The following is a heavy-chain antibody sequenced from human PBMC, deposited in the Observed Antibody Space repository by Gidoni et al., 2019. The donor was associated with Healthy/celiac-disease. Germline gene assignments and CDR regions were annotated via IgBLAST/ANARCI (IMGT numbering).Heavy chain of an antibody. CDR2: ISSSSSYI. CDR3: GRGEGAEDAPPDY. J-gene: IGHJ4*02. V-gene: IGHV3-21*01. Sequence: EVQLVESGGGLVKPGGSLRLSCAASGFTFSSYSMNWVRQAPGKGLEGVSSISSSSSYIYYADSVKGRFTISRDNAKNSLYLQMNSLRTEDTAVYYCGRGEGAEDAPPDYWGQGTLVTVSS. CDR1: GFTFSSYS. D-gene: IGHD3-16*01.